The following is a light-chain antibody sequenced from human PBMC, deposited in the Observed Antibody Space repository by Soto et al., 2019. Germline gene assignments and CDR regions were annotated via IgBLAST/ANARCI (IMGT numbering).Light chain of an antibody. Sequence: QSVLTQPASVSGSPGQSITISCTGTSSDVGGYNYVSGYQQHPGKAPKLIIYDVSNRPSGVSNRFSGSKSGNTASLTISGLQAADEADYYCSSYTSSSPVVFGGGPTLTVL. CDR2: DVS. J-gene: IGLJ2*01. V-gene: IGLV2-14*01. CDR1: SSDVGGYNY. CDR3: SSYTSSSPVV.